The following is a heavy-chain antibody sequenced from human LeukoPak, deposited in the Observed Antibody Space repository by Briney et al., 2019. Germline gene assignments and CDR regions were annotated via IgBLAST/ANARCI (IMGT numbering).Heavy chain of an antibody. CDR3: ARCIAAAFFDS. CDR1: GFSVSSNY. J-gene: IGHJ4*02. CDR2: IYSGNNT. D-gene: IGHD6-13*01. Sequence: GGSLRLSCAASGFSVSSNYMSWVRQAPGKGLELVSIIYSGNNTYYADSVKARFTLSRDTSKNTVYLQMNNLRAEDTAVYYCARCIAAAFFDSWGQGSLVTVSS. V-gene: IGHV3-66*01.